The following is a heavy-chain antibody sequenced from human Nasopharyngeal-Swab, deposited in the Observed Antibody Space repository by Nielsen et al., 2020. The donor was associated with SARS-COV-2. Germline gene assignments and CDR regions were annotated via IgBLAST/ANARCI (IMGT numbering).Heavy chain of an antibody. D-gene: IGHD3-3*01. Sequence: GGSLRLSCAASGFTFSSYAMSWVRQAPGKGLEWVSVISGSGGSTYYADSVKGRFTISRDNSKNKLYLQMNSLRAEDTAVYYCAKDPYYDFWSGYYFDYWGQGTLVTVSS. CDR1: GFTFSSYA. CDR2: ISGSGGST. CDR3: AKDPYYDFWSGYYFDY. V-gene: IGHV3-23*01. J-gene: IGHJ4*02.